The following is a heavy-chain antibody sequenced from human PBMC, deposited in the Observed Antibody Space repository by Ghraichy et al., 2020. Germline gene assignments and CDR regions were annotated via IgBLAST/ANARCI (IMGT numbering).Heavy chain of an antibody. CDR1: GFTFSSYA. V-gene: IGHV3-23*01. CDR2: ISGSGGST. J-gene: IGHJ4*02. CDR3: AKGNTRVIPPLDY. Sequence: LSLTCAASGFTFSSYAMSWVRQAPGKGLEWVSAISGSGGSTYYADSVKGRFTISRDNSKNTLYLQMNSLRAEDTAVYYCAKGNTRVIPPLDYWGQGTLVTVSS. D-gene: IGHD2-2*01.